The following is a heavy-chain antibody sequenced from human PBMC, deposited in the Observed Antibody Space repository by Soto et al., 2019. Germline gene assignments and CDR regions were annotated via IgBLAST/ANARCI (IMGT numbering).Heavy chain of an antibody. V-gene: IGHV1-69*02. J-gene: IGHJ4*02. CDR1: GGTFSSYT. Sequence: HVQLVQSGAEVKKPGSSVKVSCKASGGTFSSYTITWVRQAPGQGLEWMGRIIPILGIANYAQKFQGRVTITADKSTCTSYMDLSSLRSEDTAVYYCLNIPHYWGQGTLVTVSS. CDR2: IIPILGIA. CDR3: LNIPHY.